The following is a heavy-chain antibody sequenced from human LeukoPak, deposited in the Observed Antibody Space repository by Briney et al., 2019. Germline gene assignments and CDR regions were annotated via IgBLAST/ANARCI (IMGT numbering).Heavy chain of an antibody. V-gene: IGHV1-2*02. J-gene: IGHJ4*02. D-gene: IGHD2-15*01. CDR2: INPNSGGT. Sequence: ASVKVSCKASGYTFTRYYMHWVRQAPGQGLEWMGWINPNSGGTNYAQKFQGRVTMTRDTSISTAYMELSRLRSDDTAVYYCARALGYCSGGSCYSKKYYFDYWGQGTLVTVSS. CDR1: GYTFTRYY. CDR3: ARALGYCSGGSCYSKKYYFDY.